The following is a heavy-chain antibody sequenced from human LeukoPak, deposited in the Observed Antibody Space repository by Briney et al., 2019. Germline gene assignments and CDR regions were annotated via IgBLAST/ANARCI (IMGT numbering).Heavy chain of an antibody. Sequence: PGGSLRLSCAASGFTFSNSSVNWVRQAPGKGLEWVSYLSYSNTTRYYADSVKGRFTISRDNAKNSLFLHMNSLRAEDTAVYYCTAGGATSFDYWGXGTLVTVSP. CDR1: GFTFSNSS. CDR2: LSYSNTTR. J-gene: IGHJ4*02. CDR3: TAGGATSFDY. D-gene: IGHD1-26*01. V-gene: IGHV3-48*04.